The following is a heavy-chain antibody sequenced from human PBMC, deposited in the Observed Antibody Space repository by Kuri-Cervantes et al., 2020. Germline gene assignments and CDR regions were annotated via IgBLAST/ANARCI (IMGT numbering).Heavy chain of an antibody. CDR3: AREGGPFDL. V-gene: IGHV3-30*03. Sequence: GGSLRLSCAASGFTFSSYGMHWVRQAPGKGLEWVAVISYDGSNKYYADSVKGRFTISRDNSKHTLYLQMNSLRAEDTAVYYGAREGGPFDLWGRGTLVTVSS. CDR1: GFTFSSYG. D-gene: IGHD3-16*01. CDR2: ISYDGSNK. J-gene: IGHJ2*01.